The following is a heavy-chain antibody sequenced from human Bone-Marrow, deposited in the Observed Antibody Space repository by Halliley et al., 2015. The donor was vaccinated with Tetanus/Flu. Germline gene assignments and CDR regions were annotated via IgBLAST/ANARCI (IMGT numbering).Heavy chain of an antibody. CDR3: AREVNSGYSDSWYFDY. V-gene: IGHV3-53*01. D-gene: IGHD6-13*01. CDR2: IYSGSRT. Sequence: SGIYSGSRTYYADSVQGRFSISRDSSTNTVYLQMNSLRGEDTAVYYCAREVNSGYSDSWYFDYWGQGTLVTVSS. J-gene: IGHJ4*02.